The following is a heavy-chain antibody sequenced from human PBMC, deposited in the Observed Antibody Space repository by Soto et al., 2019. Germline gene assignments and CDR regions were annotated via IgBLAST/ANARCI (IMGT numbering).Heavy chain of an antibody. Sequence: QPGGSLRLSCAASGFTFSIIAMSWVRQAPGKGLEWVSTTGGSGRTTYYADSVKGRFTVSRDNSKNTLDLQMCSLRAEDTAVYFCATVHNTSRSFDYWGQGTLVTVSS. CDR3: ATVHNTSRSFDY. J-gene: IGHJ4*02. CDR2: TGGSGRTT. D-gene: IGHD1-20*01. CDR1: GFTFSIIA. V-gene: IGHV3-23*01.